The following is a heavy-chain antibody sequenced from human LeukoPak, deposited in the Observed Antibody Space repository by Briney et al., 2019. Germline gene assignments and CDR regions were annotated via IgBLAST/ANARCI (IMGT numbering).Heavy chain of an antibody. J-gene: IGHJ3*02. CDR1: GFTFRDYY. CDR2: ITSSGSAV. Sequence: PGGSLRLSCAASGFTFRDYYMGWIRQAPGNGLEWVAYITSSGSAVYHADSVKGRFTISRDNAKNSLFLQMNTLRAEDTAVYYCASRLLGNAFDIWGQGTMVTVSS. V-gene: IGHV3-11*04. CDR3: ASRLLGNAFDI. D-gene: IGHD2-8*02.